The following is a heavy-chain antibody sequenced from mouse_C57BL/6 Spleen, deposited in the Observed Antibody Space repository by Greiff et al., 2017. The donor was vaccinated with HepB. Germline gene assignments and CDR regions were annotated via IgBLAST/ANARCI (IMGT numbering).Heavy chain of an antibody. CDR3: ARGLRGYFDY. Sequence: EVQLQQSGPELVKPGASVKIPCKASGYTFTDYNMDWVKQSHGKSLEWIGDINPNNGGTIYNQKFKGKATLTVAKSSSTAYMELRSLTSEDTAVYYCARGLRGYFDYWGQGTTLTVSS. V-gene: IGHV1-18*01. CDR2: INPNNGGT. J-gene: IGHJ2*01. CDR1: GYTFTDYN.